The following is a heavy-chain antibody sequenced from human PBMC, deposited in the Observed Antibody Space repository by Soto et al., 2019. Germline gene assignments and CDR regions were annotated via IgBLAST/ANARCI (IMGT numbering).Heavy chain of an antibody. V-gene: IGHV3-74*01. D-gene: IGHD3-10*01. J-gene: IGHJ4*02. CDR2: IKTDGTST. CDR1: GFTLSSRW. CDR3: ERGHDTYGQAVFDS. Sequence: EVQLVESGGGLVQAGGSPRLSCAASGFTLSSRWMHWVRQAPGKGLVWVSRIKTDGTSTSYADSVKGRFTISRDNDKHQLHLEMNSLRVEDTAMYYCERGHDTYGQAVFDSWGQGTLVTVSS.